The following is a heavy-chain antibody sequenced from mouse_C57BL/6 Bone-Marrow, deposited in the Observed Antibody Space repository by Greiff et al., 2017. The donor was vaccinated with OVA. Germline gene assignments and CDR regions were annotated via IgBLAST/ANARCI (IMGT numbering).Heavy chain of an antibody. D-gene: IGHD1-1*01. CDR3: ARGLLRCYGFAY. CDR2: IYPGSGST. CDR1: GYTFTSYW. V-gene: IGHV1-55*01. J-gene: IGHJ3*01. Sequence: QVQLQQPGAELVKPGASVKMSCKASGYTFTSYWITWVKQRPGQGLEWIGDIYPGSGSTNYNEKFKSKATLTVDTSSSTAYMQLSSLTSEDSAVYDCARGLLRCYGFAYWGQGTLVTVSA.